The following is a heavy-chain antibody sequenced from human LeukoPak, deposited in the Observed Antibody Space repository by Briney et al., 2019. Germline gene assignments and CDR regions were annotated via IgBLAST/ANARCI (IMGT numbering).Heavy chain of an antibody. V-gene: IGHV1-18*01. CDR1: GYTFTSYG. D-gene: IGHD6-13*01. J-gene: IGHJ5*02. CDR2: ISAYDGNT. CDR3: ARDKVIASAGTPNWFDP. Sequence: ASVKVSCKASGYTFTSYGISWVRQAPGQGLAWMGWISAYDGNTNYAQQFQGRVTMTTDTATSTAYMELRSLRSDDTAVYYCARDKVIASAGTPNWFDPWGQGTLVTVSS.